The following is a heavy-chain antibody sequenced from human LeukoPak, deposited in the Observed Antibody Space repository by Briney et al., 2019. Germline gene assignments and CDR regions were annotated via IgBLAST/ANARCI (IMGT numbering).Heavy chain of an antibody. CDR2: IIPIFGTA. CDR3: AEEGYDSSGYYFDY. D-gene: IGHD3-22*01. CDR1: GYTFTGYY. V-gene: IGHV1-69*06. J-gene: IGHJ4*02. Sequence: ASVKVSCKASGYTFTGYYMHWVRQAPGQGLEWMGGIIPIFGTANYAQKFQGRVTITADKSTSTAYMELSSLRSEDTAVYYCAEEGYDSSGYYFDYWGQGTLVTVSS.